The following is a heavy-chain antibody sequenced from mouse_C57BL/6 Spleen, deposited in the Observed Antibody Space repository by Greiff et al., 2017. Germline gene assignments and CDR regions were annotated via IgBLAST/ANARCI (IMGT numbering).Heavy chain of an antibody. CDR2: IDPATGGT. V-gene: IGHV1-15*01. Sequence: VQLQQSGAELVRPGASVTLSCKASGYTFTDYEMHWVKQTPVHGLEWIGAIDPATGGTAYNQKFKGKAILTADTSSSTAYMELRSLTSEDSAVYYCTRSGGYYAMDYWGQGTSVTVSS. D-gene: IGHD4-1*01. CDR3: TRSGGYYAMDY. CDR1: GYTFTDYE. J-gene: IGHJ4*01.